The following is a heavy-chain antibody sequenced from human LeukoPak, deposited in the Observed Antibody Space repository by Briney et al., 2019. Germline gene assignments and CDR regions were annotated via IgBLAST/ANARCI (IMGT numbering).Heavy chain of an antibody. Sequence: ASVKVSCKASGYTFTGYYMHWVRQAPGQGLEWMGWINPNSGGTNYAQKFQGRVTMTRDTSISTAYMELSRLRSDGTAVYYCARVGYCSSTSCSYFDYWGQGTLVTVSS. D-gene: IGHD2-2*01. CDR3: ARVGYCSSTSCSYFDY. CDR1: GYTFTGYY. V-gene: IGHV1-2*02. CDR2: INPNSGGT. J-gene: IGHJ4*02.